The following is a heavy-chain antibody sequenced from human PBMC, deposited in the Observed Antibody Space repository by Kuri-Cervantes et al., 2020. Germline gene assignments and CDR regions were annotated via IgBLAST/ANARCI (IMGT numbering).Heavy chain of an antibody. J-gene: IGHJ6*02. D-gene: IGHD2-2*01. CDR1: GFTFTSSA. CDR3: AAGIMYCSSTSCYEYYGMDV. CDR2: IVVGSGNT. Sequence: SVKVSCKASGFTFTSSAVQWVRQARGQRLEWIGWIVVGSGNTNYAQKFQERVTITRDMSTSTAYMELSSLRSEDTAVYYCAAGIMYCSSTSCYEYYGMDVWGQGTMVTVSS. V-gene: IGHV1-58*01.